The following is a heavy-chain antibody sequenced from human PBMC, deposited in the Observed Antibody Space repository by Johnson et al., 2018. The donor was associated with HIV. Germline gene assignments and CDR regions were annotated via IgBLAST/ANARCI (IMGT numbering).Heavy chain of an antibody. D-gene: IGHD6-19*01. CDR2: INSDGRST. Sequence: MLLVESGGGVVQPGGSLRLSCVGSGIAFSTNWMHWVRQAPGKGLVWVSRINSDGRSTSYADSVKGRFTISRDNSKNTLYLQMNSLRAKDTAVYYCASGGWLEGAFDIWGRGTMVTVSS. CDR1: GIAFSTNW. V-gene: IGHV3-74*02. J-gene: IGHJ3*02. CDR3: ASGGWLEGAFDI.